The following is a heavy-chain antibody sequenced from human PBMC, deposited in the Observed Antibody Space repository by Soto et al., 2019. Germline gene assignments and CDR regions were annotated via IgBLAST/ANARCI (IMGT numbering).Heavy chain of an antibody. D-gene: IGHD3-22*01. CDR2: ISSSSSTI. CDR3: ARVVDYYDPYYYYGMDV. CDR1: GFTFSTYG. Sequence: GGSLRLSCAASGFTFSTYGMHWVRQAPGKGLEWVSYISSSSSTIYYADSVKGRFTISRDNAKNSLYLQMNSLRAEDTAVYYCARVVDYYDPYYYYGMDVWGQGTTVTVSS. J-gene: IGHJ6*02. V-gene: IGHV3-48*01.